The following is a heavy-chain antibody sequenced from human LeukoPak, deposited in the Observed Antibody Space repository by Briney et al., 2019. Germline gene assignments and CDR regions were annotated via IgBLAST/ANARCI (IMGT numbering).Heavy chain of an antibody. D-gene: IGHD2-2*01. Sequence: SETLSLTCAVYGESLSNYYWSWIRQPPGKGLEWIGEINHYGSTNYNPSLKSRVTISVDTSKNQFSLKLSSVAAADTAVYYCATTYCSSTSCPGGSWFDPWGQGTLVTVSS. CDR3: ATTYCSSTSCPGGSWFDP. CDR2: INHYGST. V-gene: IGHV4-34*01. J-gene: IGHJ5*02. CDR1: GESLSNYY.